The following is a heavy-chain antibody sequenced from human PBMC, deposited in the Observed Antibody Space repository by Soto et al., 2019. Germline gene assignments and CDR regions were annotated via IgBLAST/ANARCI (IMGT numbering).Heavy chain of an antibody. CDR2: ISSSSSYI. Sequence: GGSLRLSCAASGFTFSSYSMNWVRQAPGKGLEWVSSISSSSSYIYYADSVKGRFTISRDNAKNSLYLQMNSLRAEDTAVYYCARGTHNYDFWSGTDAEYFQHWGQGTLVTVSS. J-gene: IGHJ1*01. D-gene: IGHD3-3*01. V-gene: IGHV3-21*01. CDR3: ARGTHNYDFWSGTDAEYFQH. CDR1: GFTFSSYS.